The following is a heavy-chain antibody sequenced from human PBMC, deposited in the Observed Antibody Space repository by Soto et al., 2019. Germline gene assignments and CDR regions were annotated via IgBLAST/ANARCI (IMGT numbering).Heavy chain of an antibody. Sequence: ASVKVSCKASGYIFTSYAIHWMRQAPGQRLEWMGWINAGNGNTKAPQKFQGRVTFTRDTSASTVYMEVSSLRSEDTAVYYCARAAYYYESSGYYPGDYWGQGTLVTVSS. CDR1: GYIFTSYA. D-gene: IGHD3-22*01. V-gene: IGHV1-3*01. CDR3: ARAAYYYESSGYYPGDY. J-gene: IGHJ4*02. CDR2: INAGNGNT.